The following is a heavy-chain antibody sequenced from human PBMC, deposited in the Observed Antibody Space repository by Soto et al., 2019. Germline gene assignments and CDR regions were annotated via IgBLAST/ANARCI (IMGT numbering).Heavy chain of an antibody. J-gene: IGHJ3*01. CDR1: GFTFGSYW. CDR3: ARRGAS. D-gene: IGHD3-16*01. Sequence: GGSLRLSCAASGFTFGSYWMSWVRQAPGKGLEWLATIKWDASEKKYVDSVKGRFTMSRDNAKNSLYLQMDSLRAEDTAVYYCARRGASWGQGTMVTVSS. CDR2: IKWDASEK. V-gene: IGHV3-7*03.